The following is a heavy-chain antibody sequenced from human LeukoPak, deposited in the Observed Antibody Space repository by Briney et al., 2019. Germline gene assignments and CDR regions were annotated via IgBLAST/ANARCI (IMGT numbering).Heavy chain of an antibody. J-gene: IGHJ4*02. V-gene: IGHV1-69*05. Sequence: SVKVSCKASGGTFSSYAISWVRQAPGQGLEWMGGIIPIFGTANYAQKFQGRVTITTDESTSTAYMELSSLRSEDTAVYYCARGSLYDFWSGYYTHFDYWGQGTLVTVSS. D-gene: IGHD3-3*01. CDR3: ARGSLYDFWSGYYTHFDY. CDR2: IIPIFGTA. CDR1: GGTFSSYA.